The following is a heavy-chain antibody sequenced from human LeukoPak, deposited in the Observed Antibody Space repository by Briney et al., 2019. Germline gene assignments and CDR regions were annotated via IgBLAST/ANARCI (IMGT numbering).Heavy chain of an antibody. CDR1: GFTFSSYW. CDR2: ITESASST. CDR3: ARVVSSFSLDY. J-gene: IGHJ4*02. Sequence: GGSLRLSCAASGFTFSSYWMHWVRQAPGKGLDWVSTITESASSTYYADSVKGRFTIYRDSSQNTLYLQINSLRAEDTAVYYCARVVSSFSLDYWGQGTLVTVSS. D-gene: IGHD2/OR15-2a*01. V-gene: IGHV3-23*01.